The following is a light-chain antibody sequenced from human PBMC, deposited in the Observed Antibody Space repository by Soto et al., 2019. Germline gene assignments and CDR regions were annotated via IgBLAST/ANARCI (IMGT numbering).Light chain of an antibody. V-gene: IGKV1-39*01. CDR2: GAS. Sequence: DIQMTQSPSSLSASVGGRVTIRCRASETIKVYLNWYQHKPGKAPNLLIFGASNLRGGVPSRFTGSGSGTDFTLTIDRLQPEDFATYYCQQSYTTPWTFGLGTKEEIK. J-gene: IGKJ1*01. CDR1: ETIKVY. CDR3: QQSYTTPWT.